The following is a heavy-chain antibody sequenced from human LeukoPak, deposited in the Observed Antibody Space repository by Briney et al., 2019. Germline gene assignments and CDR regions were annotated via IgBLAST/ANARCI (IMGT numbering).Heavy chain of an antibody. Sequence: SGGSLRLSCVAYGFTFSSYSMNWVRQAPGKGLEWVSYISSSSSTIYYADSVKGRFTISRDNAKNSLYLQMNSLRAEATAVYYCARGDAGYSSSWYNWFAPWGQGTLVTVSS. V-gene: IGHV3-48*04. J-gene: IGHJ5*02. CDR3: ARGDAGYSSSWYNWFAP. D-gene: IGHD6-13*01. CDR1: GFTFSSYS. CDR2: ISSSSSTI.